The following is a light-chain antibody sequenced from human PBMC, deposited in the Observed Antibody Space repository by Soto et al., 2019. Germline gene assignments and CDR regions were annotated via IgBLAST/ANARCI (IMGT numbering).Light chain of an antibody. CDR1: QSIRYC. J-gene: IGKJ1*01. CDR2: EAS. CDR3: QQYTSYPWT. Sequence: DIQMTQSPSTLSASVGDRATITCWASQSIRYCLAWFQQKEGKAPKLLIYEASRLESGVPSRIRGSGYGTELTITISSLQTDDFGTYYCQQYTSYPWTFGQGTKGDI. V-gene: IGKV1-5*03.